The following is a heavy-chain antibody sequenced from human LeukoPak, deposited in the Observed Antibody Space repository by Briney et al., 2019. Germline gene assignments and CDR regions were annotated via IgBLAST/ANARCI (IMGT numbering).Heavy chain of an antibody. V-gene: IGHV1-18*01. CDR1: GYTFTSYG. CDR3: ARDTTSPVGATTSPDY. J-gene: IGHJ4*02. D-gene: IGHD1-26*01. Sequence: GASVKVSCKASGYTFTSYGISWVRQAPGQGLEWMGWISAYNGNTNYAQKLQGRVTMTTDTSTSTAYMELRSLRSDDTAVYYCARDTTSPVGATTSPDYWGQGTLVTVSS. CDR2: ISAYNGNT.